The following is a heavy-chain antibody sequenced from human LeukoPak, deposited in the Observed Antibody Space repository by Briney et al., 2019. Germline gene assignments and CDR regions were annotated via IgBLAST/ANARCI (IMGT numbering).Heavy chain of an antibody. CDR3: ATTYAGSGSYSFDY. D-gene: IGHD3-10*01. J-gene: IGHJ4*02. CDR1: GFTFSSYS. Sequence: GGSLRLSCAASGFTFSSYSMNWVRQAPGKGLEWVSYITSSSNTMYHTDSVKGRFTISRDNAKNSLYLQMNSLRDEDTAVYYCATTYAGSGSYSFDYWGQGTLVTVSS. CDR2: ITSSSNTM. V-gene: IGHV3-48*02.